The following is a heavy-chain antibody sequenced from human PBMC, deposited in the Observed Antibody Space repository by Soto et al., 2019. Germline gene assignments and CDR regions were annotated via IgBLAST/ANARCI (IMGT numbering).Heavy chain of an antibody. V-gene: IGHV3-23*01. D-gene: IGHD2-2*01. CDR1: AFTFSSYA. J-gene: IGHJ4*02. CDR3: AKIVASGYQPHGLYYFDY. CDR2: ISGSGGST. Sequence: HPGGSLRLSCAASAFTFSSYAMSCVRQAPGKGLEWVSAISGSGGSTYYADSVKGRFTISRDNSKNTLYLQMNSLRAEDTAVYYCAKIVASGYQPHGLYYFDYWGQGTLVTVSS.